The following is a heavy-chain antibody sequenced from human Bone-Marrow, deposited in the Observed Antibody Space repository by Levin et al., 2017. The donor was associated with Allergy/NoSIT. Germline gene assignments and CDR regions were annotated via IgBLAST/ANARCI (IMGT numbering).Heavy chain of an antibody. Sequence: GGSLRLSCAVSGFTVSNNYMNWVRQAPGRGLDWVSLIYSTGVTHYADSVKGRFTISRDSSKNTLYLQMDSLRVGDTTVYYCARDGPAKPWAWGQGKVVTVSS. CDR3: ARDGPAKPWA. V-gene: IGHV3-53*01. D-gene: IGHD2-2*01. CDR2: IYSTGVT. CDR1: GFTVSNNY. J-gene: IGHJ3*01.